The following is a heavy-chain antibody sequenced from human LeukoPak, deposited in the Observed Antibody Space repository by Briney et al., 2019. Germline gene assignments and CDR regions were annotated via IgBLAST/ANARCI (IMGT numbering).Heavy chain of an antibody. CDR2: ISYDGSDK. Sequence: TGGSLRLSCAASRFTFSSYGMHWVRQAPGKGLEWVAFISYDGSDKYYADSVKGRFTISRDNSRNTLYLQMNSLRFEDTAVYYCAKIPSSSTYFDYWGQGTLVTVSS. J-gene: IGHJ4*02. CDR1: RFTFSSYG. CDR3: AKIPSSSTYFDY. D-gene: IGHD6-6*01. V-gene: IGHV3-30*02.